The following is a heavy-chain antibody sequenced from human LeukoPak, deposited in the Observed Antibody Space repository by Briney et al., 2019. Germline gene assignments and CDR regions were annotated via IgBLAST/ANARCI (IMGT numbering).Heavy chain of an antibody. V-gene: IGHV1-46*01. CDR2: INPSGGST. CDR1: GYTFTSYY. J-gene: IGHJ4*02. CDR3: ATWPGIVVTHFDY. Sequence: ASVKVSCKASGYTFTSYYMHWVRQAPGQGLEWMGIINPSGGSTSYAQKFQGRVTMTRDTSTSTVYMELSSLRAEDTAVYYCATWPGIVVTHFDYWGQGTLVTVSS. D-gene: IGHD3-22*01.